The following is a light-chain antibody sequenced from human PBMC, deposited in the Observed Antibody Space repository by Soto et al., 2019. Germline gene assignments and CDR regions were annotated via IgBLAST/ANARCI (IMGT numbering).Light chain of an antibody. CDR3: QQYNSYPIT. CDR1: PSISSW. Sequence: DIQMTPSPSTLSASVGDRVTITCRASPSISSWLAWYQQKPGKAPKLLIYDASSLESGVPSRFSGSGSGTEFTLTISSLQPDDFATYYCQQYNSYPITVGQGTRLEIK. J-gene: IGKJ5*01. V-gene: IGKV1-5*01. CDR2: DAS.